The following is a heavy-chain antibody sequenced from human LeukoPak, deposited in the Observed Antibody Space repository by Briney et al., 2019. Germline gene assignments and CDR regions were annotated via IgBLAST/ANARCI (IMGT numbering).Heavy chain of an antibody. CDR3: VRRMSIAVTGTPAFDI. CDR2: ISGGSTYI. J-gene: IGHJ3*02. Sequence: GGSLRLSCAASGFTFSSYAMSWVRQAPGKGLEWVSSISGGSTYIYQADSVKGRFTISRDNAKNSLYLQMNSLRAEDTAVYYCVRRMSIAVTGTPAFDIWGQGTMVTVSS. D-gene: IGHD6-19*01. V-gene: IGHV3-21*01. CDR1: GFTFSSYA.